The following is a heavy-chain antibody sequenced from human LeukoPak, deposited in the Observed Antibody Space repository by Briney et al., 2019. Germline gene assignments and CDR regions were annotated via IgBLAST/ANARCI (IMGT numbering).Heavy chain of an antibody. D-gene: IGHD4-17*01. J-gene: IGHJ4*02. V-gene: IGHV4-59*12. CDR1: GGSISSYY. CDR2: IYYSGST. CDR3: ARDIVYLTDEDYG. Sequence: PSETLSLTCTVSGGSISSYYWSWIRQPPGKGLEWIGYIYYSGSTNYNPSLKSRVTISVDTSKNQFSLNLSSVTAADTAVYYCARDIVYLTDEDYGWGQGTLVTVSS.